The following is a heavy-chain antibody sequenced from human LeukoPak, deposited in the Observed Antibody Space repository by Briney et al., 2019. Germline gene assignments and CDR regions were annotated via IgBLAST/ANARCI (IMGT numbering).Heavy chain of an antibody. J-gene: IGHJ4*02. CDR1: GGSISSYY. CDR3: ARHTYGSDLYYFDY. CDR2: IHTSGST. V-gene: IGHV4-4*07. Sequence: SETLSLTCTVSGGSISSYYWSWIRQPAGKGLEWIGRIHTSGSTNYNPSLKSRVTISIDTSKNQMSLRVSSVTAADTAVYYCARHTYGSDLYYFDYWGQGTLVTVSS. D-gene: IGHD5-18*01.